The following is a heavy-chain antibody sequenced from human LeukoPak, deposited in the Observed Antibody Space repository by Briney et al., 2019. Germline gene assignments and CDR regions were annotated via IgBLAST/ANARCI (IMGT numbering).Heavy chain of an antibody. CDR3: AKGLPGGFDY. CDR1: GFTFSSYG. Sequence: GGSLRLSCAASGFTFSSYGMHWVRQAPGKGLDWVAVISNDGSKKYYADSVKGRFTISRDNSKNTLSLQVSSLRTEDTAVYYCAKGLPGGFDYWGQGTLVTVSS. D-gene: IGHD3-10*01. V-gene: IGHV3-30*18. J-gene: IGHJ4*02. CDR2: ISNDGSKK.